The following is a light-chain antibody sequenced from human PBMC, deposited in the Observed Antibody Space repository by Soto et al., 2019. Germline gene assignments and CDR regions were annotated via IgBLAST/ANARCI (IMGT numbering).Light chain of an antibody. Sequence: EIVLTQSPATLSLSPGERATLSCRASQSVSGNLAWYQQKPGQAPRLLIYGASTRATGIPDRFSGSGSGTEFTLTISSLQSEDFAVYYCQQYNNWPSWTFGQGTKVEIK. CDR3: QQYNNWPSWT. CDR1: QSVSGN. V-gene: IGKV3-15*01. J-gene: IGKJ1*01. CDR2: GAS.